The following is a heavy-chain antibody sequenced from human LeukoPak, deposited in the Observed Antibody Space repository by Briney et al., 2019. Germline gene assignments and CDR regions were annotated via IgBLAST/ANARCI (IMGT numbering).Heavy chain of an antibody. V-gene: IGHV1-8*01. CDR1: GYTFTSYD. CDR3: ARGGSGSSWYGFYYYYMDV. D-gene: IGHD6-13*01. CDR2: MNPNSGNT. Sequence: ASVKVSCKASGYTFTSYDINWVRQATGQGLEWIGWMNPNSGNTGYAQKFQGRVTMTRNTSISTAYMELSSLRSEDTAVYYCARGGSGSSWYGFYYYYMDVWGKGTTVTVSS. J-gene: IGHJ6*03.